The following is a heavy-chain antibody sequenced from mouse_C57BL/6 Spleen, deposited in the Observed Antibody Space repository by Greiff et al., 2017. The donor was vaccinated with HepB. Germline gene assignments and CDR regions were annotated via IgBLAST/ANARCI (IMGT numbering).Heavy chain of an antibody. CDR2: ISSGGSYT. CDR3: ARQELSMDY. D-gene: IGHD1-1*02. V-gene: IGHV5-6*01. CDR1: GFTFRSYG. J-gene: IGHJ4*01. Sequence: EVQLQQSGGDLVKPGGSLKLSCAASGFTFRSYGMSWVRQTPDKRLEWVATISSGGSYTYYPDSVKGRFTISRDNAKNTLYLQMSSLKSEDTAMYYCARQELSMDYWGQGTSVTVSS.